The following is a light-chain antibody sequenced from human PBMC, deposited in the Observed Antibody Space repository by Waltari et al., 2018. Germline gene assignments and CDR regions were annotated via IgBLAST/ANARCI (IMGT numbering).Light chain of an antibody. V-gene: IGKV4-1*01. CDR3: QQYYSAPPNT. Sequence: DIVMTPSPPFLAVSLGERATINCTSSHSVFYSSAENPYIAWYQQKPGRPLKLLIYGASTREARVPERFSGSGSGTHFTLTIDSLQAEDVAVYYCQQYYSAPPNTFGRGTKLDLK. J-gene: IGKJ2*01. CDR2: GAS. CDR1: HSVFYSSAENPY.